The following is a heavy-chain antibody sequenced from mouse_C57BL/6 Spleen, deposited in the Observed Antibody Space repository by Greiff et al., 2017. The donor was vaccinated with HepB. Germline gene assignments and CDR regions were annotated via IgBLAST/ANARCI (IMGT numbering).Heavy chain of an antibody. Sequence: VQLQQSGAELVRPGASVTLSCKASGYTFTDYEMHWVKQTPVHGLEWIGAIDPETGGTAYNQKCKGKAILTAYKSSSTAYMELRSLTSEDSDVYYCTRILGRGDAMDYGGQGTSVTVSS. CDR3: TRILGRGDAMDY. D-gene: IGHD4-1*01. V-gene: IGHV1-15*01. CDR2: IDPETGGT. CDR1: GYTFTDYE. J-gene: IGHJ4*01.